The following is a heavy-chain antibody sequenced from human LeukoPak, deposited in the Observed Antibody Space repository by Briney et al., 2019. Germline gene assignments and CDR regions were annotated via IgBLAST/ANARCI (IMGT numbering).Heavy chain of an antibody. Sequence: PGGSLRLSCAASGFTFSRYWMHWVRQAPGKGLVWVSRIKSDGSSTNYADSGKGRFTISRDNAKNTLYLQMNSLRAEDTAVYYCARDGYNSDFGDYWGQGTLVTVSS. CDR3: ARDGYNSDFGDY. CDR2: IKSDGSST. D-gene: IGHD5-24*01. J-gene: IGHJ4*02. CDR1: GFTFSRYW. V-gene: IGHV3-74*01.